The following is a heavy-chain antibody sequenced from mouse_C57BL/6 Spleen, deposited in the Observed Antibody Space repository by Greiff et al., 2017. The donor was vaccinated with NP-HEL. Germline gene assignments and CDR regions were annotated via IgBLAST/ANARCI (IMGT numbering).Heavy chain of an antibody. V-gene: IGHV1-52*01. Sequence: VQLQQPGAELVRPGSSVKLSCKASGYTFTSYWMHWVKQRPIQGLEWIGNIDPSDSETHYNQKFKDKATLTVDKSSSTAYMQLSILTSDDSAVYYCARGTAISTVYYYSARGYWGQGTSVTVSS. CDR1: GYTFTSYW. D-gene: IGHD1-1*01. CDR2: IDPSDSET. J-gene: IGHJ4*01. CDR3: ARGTAISTVYYYSARGY.